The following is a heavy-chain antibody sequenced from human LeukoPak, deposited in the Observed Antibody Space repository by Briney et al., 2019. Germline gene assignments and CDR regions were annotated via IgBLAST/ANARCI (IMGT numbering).Heavy chain of an antibody. J-gene: IGHJ4*02. CDR3: AKGRAGNYYYDSSDY. CDR2: INSDGNST. CDR1: GFTFSNYW. Sequence: GGSRRLSCAASGFTFSNYWIHWVRQAPGKGLVWVSRINSDGNSTSYADSVKGRFTISRDNAKNTLYLQMNSLRAEDTAVYYCAKGRAGNYYYDSSDYWGQGTLVTVSS. V-gene: IGHV3-74*01. D-gene: IGHD3-22*01.